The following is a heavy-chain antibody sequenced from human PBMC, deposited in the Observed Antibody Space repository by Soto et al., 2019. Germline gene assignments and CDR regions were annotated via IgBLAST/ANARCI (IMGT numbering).Heavy chain of an antibody. D-gene: IGHD3-22*01. CDR3: ARRLKGASSDLLDY. Sequence: QVQLVESGGGVVQPGRSLRLSCAASGFTFSDYVMHWVRQVPGKGLEWVAIISHDERIKYYADSVKGRFTISRDNSNNMRDLQMDSLQTGDTALYYCARRLKGASSDLLDYWGQGTLVTVSS. V-gene: IGHV3-30*03. J-gene: IGHJ4*02. CDR2: ISHDERIK. CDR1: GFTFSDYV.